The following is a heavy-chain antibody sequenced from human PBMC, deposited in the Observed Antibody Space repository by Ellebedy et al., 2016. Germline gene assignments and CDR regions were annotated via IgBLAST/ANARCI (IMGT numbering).Heavy chain of an antibody. J-gene: IGHJ5*02. V-gene: IGHV4-39*01. Sequence: GSLRLSCEASGFSFNDYYMSWIRQPPGKGLEWIGSFYSNGNTYYSPSLKSRVTVSLDTSKNQFSLRLSSVTAADTAVYYCARRAGNWITNWIDPWGQGTLVTVSS. CDR1: GFSFNDYY. D-gene: IGHD1-1*01. CDR2: FYSNGNT. CDR3: ARRAGNWITNWIDP.